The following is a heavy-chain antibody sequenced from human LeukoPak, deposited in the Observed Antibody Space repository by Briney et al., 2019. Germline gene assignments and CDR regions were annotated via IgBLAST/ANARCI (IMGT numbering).Heavy chain of an antibody. CDR1: GYRFTGYY. D-gene: IGHD3-10*01. J-gene: IGHJ4*02. V-gene: IGHV1-2*02. Sequence: ASVKVSCKTSGYRFTGYYIHWIRQAPGQGLEWMGWINPGKGDTIYAQRFRDRVTLTRDTSVSTTYMEMSRLTSDDTAVYYCAKDSELYYYGFGTDYWGQGTLVTVSS. CDR2: INPGKGDT. CDR3: AKDSELYYYGFGTDY.